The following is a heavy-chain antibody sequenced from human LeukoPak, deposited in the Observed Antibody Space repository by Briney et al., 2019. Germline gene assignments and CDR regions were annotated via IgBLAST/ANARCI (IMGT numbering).Heavy chain of an antibody. CDR3: ARVPRRDSSGYYYNWFDP. D-gene: IGHD3-22*01. CDR1: GFTFSDYY. CDR2: ISGSGSTI. J-gene: IGHJ5*02. Sequence: GGSLRLSCAASGFTFSDYYMSWIRQAPGKGLEWVSYISGSGSTIYYADSVKGRFTISRDNAKNSLYLQMNSLRAEDTAVYYCARVPRRDSSGYYYNWFDPWGQGTLVTVSS. V-gene: IGHV3-11*04.